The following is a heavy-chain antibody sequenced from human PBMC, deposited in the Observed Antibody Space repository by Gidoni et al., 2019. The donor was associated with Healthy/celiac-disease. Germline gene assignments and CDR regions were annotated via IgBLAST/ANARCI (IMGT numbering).Heavy chain of an antibody. CDR2: IYYSGST. Sequence: QVQLQESGPGLVKPSATLSLTCTVSGGSISSYYWSWIRQPPGKGLEWIGYIYYSGSTNYNPSRKSRVTISVDTSKNQFSLKLSSVTAADTAVYYCARDSDGYNFFDYWGQGTLVTVSS. D-gene: IGHD5-12*01. CDR3: ARDSDGYNFFDY. J-gene: IGHJ4*02. CDR1: GGSISSYY. V-gene: IGHV4-59*01.